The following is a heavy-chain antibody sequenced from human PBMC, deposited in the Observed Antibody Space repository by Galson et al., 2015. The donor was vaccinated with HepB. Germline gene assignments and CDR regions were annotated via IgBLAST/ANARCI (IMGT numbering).Heavy chain of an antibody. CDR1: GFTLSNYA. CDR2: ISTRSSYI. D-gene: IGHD4-23*01. CDR3: AADPSTVGTEGDY. Sequence: SLRLSCAASGFTLSNYAMIWVRQAPGKGLEWVSYISTRSSYIYYADSMKGRFTISRDNAKNSLYLQMSSLRAEDTAVYYCAADPSTVGTEGDYWGQGTLVAVSS. J-gene: IGHJ4*02. V-gene: IGHV3-21*01.